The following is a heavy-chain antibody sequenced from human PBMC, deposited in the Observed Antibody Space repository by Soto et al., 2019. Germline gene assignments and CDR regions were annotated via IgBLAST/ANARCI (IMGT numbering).Heavy chain of an antibody. Sequence: GGSLRLSCAASGFTFSSYAMSWVRQAPGKGLEWVSAISGSGGSTYYADSVKGRFTISRDNAKNSLYLQMNTLRAEDTAVYYCTRDLTGYAMDVWGQGTTVTVSS. D-gene: IGHD2-2*01. CDR3: TRDLTGYAMDV. V-gene: IGHV3-23*01. CDR1: GFTFSSYA. J-gene: IGHJ6*02. CDR2: ISGSGGST.